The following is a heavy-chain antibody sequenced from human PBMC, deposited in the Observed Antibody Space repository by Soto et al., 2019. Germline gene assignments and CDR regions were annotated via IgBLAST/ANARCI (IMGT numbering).Heavy chain of an antibody. D-gene: IGHD3-22*01. CDR2: VFHGGDT. J-gene: IGHJ4*02. Sequence: ASETLSLTCVVSGGSISGRNWWSWVRQAPGKGLEWIGEVFHGGDTTYRPSLRSRVTISVDKSKNQFSLNLNSVTAADTAVYYCTRLIYDSRLNYFYFDLWGQGALVTVS. V-gene: IGHV4-4*02. CDR1: GGSISGRNW. CDR3: TRLIYDSRLNYFYFDL.